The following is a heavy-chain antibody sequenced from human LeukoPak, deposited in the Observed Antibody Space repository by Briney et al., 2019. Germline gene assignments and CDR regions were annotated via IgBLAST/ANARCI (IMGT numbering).Heavy chain of an antibody. D-gene: IGHD3-22*01. CDR2: INPSGGST. CDR1: GYTFTSYY. J-gene: IGHJ5*02. CDR3: ARGPHYYDSSGPTGEWWFDP. V-gene: IGHV1-46*01. Sequence: ASVKVSCKASGYTFTSYYMHWVRQAPGQGLEWMGIINPSGGSTSYAQKFQGRVTMTRDTSTSTVYMELSSLRSEDTAVYYCARGPHYYDSSGPTGEWWFDPWGQGTLVTVSS.